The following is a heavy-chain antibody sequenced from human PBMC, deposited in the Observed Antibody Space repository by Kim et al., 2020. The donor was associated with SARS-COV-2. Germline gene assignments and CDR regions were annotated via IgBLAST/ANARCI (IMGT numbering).Heavy chain of an antibody. D-gene: IGHD3-10*01. Sequence: NPSLKSRVTIAVETAKNQFSLKLSSVTAADTAVYYCASLNYGSGSYYTDYWGQGTLVTVSS. CDR3: ASLNYGSGSYYTDY. V-gene: IGHV4-39*01. J-gene: IGHJ4*02.